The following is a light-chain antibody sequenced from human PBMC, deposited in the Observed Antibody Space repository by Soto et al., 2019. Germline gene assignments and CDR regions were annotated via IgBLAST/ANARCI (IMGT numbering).Light chain of an antibody. CDR2: KAS. CDR1: QSISSW. Sequence: DIQMTQSPSTLSASVGDRVTITCRASQSISSWLAWYQQKPGKAPKLLIYKASSLESGVPSRFSGSGSGTEFTLTSSSLQPDDFATYYCQQYNSYPWTFGQGTNVEIK. V-gene: IGKV1-5*03. CDR3: QQYNSYPWT. J-gene: IGKJ1*01.